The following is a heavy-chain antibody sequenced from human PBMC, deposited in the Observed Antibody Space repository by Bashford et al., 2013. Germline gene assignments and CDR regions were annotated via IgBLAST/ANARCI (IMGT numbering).Heavy chain of an antibody. J-gene: IGHJ5*02. Sequence: VDSGGSLRLSCEASGFTFSSYGMHWVRQAPGKGLEWLSYISPDTRTLYYADSVKGRFTISRDNAKNSLYLQMDSLRDEDSAIYYCARGKITTVRGIKDWFDPWGQGTLVTVSS. D-gene: IGHD3-10*01. CDR3: ARGKITTVRGIKDWFDP. CDR2: ISPDTRTL. V-gene: IGHV3-48*02. CDR1: GFTFSSYG.